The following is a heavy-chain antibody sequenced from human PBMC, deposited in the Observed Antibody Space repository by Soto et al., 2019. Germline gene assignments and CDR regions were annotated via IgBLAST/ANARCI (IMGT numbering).Heavy chain of an antibody. CDR1: GYTFTSYG. V-gene: IGHV1-18*01. Sequence: ASVKVSCNASGYTFTSYGISWMRHAPGQGLEWMGWISDYHGNTNYEQKLQRRVTMTTDTSTSTDYIEIRSIRSQDTAVYYCAREIDFWSGWFDHWGQGTLVTVSS. J-gene: IGHJ5*02. CDR2: ISDYHGNT. CDR3: AREIDFWSGWFDH. D-gene: IGHD3-3*01.